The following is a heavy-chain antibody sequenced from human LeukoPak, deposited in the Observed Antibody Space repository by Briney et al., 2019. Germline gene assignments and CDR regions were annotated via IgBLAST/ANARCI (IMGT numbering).Heavy chain of an antibody. J-gene: IGHJ4*02. CDR3: ARDRRIVGASPSSCFDY. D-gene: IGHD1-26*01. V-gene: IGHV3-21*01. CDR1: GFTFSSYS. Sequence: GGTLRLSCAASGFTFSSYSMNWVRQAPGKGLEWVSSISSSSSYIYYAASVKGRFTISRDNAKNSLYLQMNSLRAEDTAVYYCARDRRIVGASPSSCFDYWGQGTLVTVSS. CDR2: ISSSSSYI.